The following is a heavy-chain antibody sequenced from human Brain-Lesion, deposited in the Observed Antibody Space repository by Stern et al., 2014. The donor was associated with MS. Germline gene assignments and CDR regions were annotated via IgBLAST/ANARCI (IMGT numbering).Heavy chain of an antibody. CDR1: GGSINSSSYY. D-gene: IGHD3-16*02. J-gene: IGHJ4*02. V-gene: IGHV4-39*02. CDR2: IYYSGSS. Sequence: QVQLVESGPGLVKPSETLSLSCTVSGGSINSSSYYWGWVRQPPGKGLEWIGSIYYSGSSYSNPSLKSRLAMSVAPSKNHFSLRLSFVTAADTAVYYCARLGVMVTFGGVIAPSDFDSWGQGTLVTVSS. CDR3: ARLGVMVTFGGVIAPSDFDS.